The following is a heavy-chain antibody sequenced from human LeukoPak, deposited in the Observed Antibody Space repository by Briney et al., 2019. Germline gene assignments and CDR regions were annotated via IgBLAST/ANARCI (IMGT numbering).Heavy chain of an antibody. Sequence: PGGSLRLSCAASGTTLEDYAIHWVRQAPGKGLEWVSFISGDGGSIYYADSVKGRFTIPRDNSKNSLFLQMNSLRSEDTALYYCAKDVSRKRGYSYGADSWGQGTLVTVSS. D-gene: IGHD5-18*01. V-gene: IGHV3-43*02. J-gene: IGHJ5*01. CDR1: GTTLEDYA. CDR2: ISGDGGSI. CDR3: AKDVSRKRGYSYGADS.